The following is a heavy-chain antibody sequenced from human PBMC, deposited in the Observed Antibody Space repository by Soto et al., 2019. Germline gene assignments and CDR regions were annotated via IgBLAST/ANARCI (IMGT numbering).Heavy chain of an antibody. V-gene: IGHV3-23*01. CDR2: ISGSGGST. J-gene: IGHJ4*02. CDR1: GFTFSSYA. CDR3: AKASGSLRYFDWSPDGYYFDY. D-gene: IGHD3-9*01. Sequence: GGSLRLSCAASGFTFSSYAMSWVRQAPGKGLEWVSAISGSGGSTYYADSVKGRFTISRDNSKNTLYLQMNSLRAEDTAVYYCAKASGSLRYFDWSPDGYYFDYWGQGTLVTVSS.